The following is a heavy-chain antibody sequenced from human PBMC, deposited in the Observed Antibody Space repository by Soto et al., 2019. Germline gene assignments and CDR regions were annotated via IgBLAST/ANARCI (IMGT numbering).Heavy chain of an antibody. J-gene: IGHJ4*02. CDR1: GYTFTGYY. CDR3: ARAFTGIAAAGLDY. Sequence: ASVKVSCKASGYTFTGYYMQWVRQAPGQGLEWMGWINPNSGGTNYAQKFQGWVTMTRDTSISTAYMELSRLRSDDTAVYYCARAFTGIAAAGLDYWGQGTLVTVSS. V-gene: IGHV1-2*04. CDR2: INPNSGGT. D-gene: IGHD6-13*01.